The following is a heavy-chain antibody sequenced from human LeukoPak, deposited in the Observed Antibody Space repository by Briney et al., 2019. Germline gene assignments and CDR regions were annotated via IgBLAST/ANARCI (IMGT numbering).Heavy chain of an antibody. V-gene: IGHV3-11*05. CDR2: ISSGSTYI. Sequence: TGGSLRLSCAASGXRFSDYYMNWIAQAPGKGREWVSYISSGSTYIKYADSVKGRFTISRDNAKNSLYLEMNSLRADDTAVYFCARDGSANWFDPWGQGTLVTVSS. J-gene: IGHJ5*02. CDR1: GXRFSDYY. CDR3: ARDGSANWFDP. D-gene: IGHD3-10*01.